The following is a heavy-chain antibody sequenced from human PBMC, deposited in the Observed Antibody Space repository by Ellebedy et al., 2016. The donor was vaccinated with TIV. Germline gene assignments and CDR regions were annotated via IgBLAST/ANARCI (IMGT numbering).Heavy chain of an antibody. Sequence: GESLKISCVGSGFTFRSNAMHWVRQAPGKGLEWVATINQGGSETYYVDSVKGRFTISRDNSKNSLYLQMNSLRADDTALYYCASAARGSGAYESFWGQGTLVTVSS. J-gene: IGHJ4*02. CDR1: GFTFRSNA. CDR2: INQGGSET. CDR3: ASAARGSGAYESF. D-gene: IGHD5-12*01. V-gene: IGHV3-7*01.